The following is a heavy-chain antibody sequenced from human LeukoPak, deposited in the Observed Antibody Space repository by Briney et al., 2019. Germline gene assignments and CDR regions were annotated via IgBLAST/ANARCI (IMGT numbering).Heavy chain of an antibody. Sequence: GGSLRLSCAASGFTFSSYAMHWVRQAPGKGLEYVSAISRNGGSTYYANSVKGRFTISRDNSKNTLYLQMGSLRAEDMAVYYCARAGYGDYGSDYWGQGTLVTVPS. D-gene: IGHD4-17*01. CDR2: ISRNGGST. V-gene: IGHV3-64*01. CDR3: ARAGYGDYGSDY. CDR1: GFTFSSYA. J-gene: IGHJ4*02.